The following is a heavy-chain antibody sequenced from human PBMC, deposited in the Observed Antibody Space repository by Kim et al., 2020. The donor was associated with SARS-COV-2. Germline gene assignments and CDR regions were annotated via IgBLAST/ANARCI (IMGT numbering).Heavy chain of an antibody. CDR3: ARHSSSGWTHYFDY. D-gene: IGHD6-19*01. Sequence: NPPPKSQVTISEDTSKNQFSLKLSSVTAADTAVYYCARHSSSGWTHYFDYWGQGTLVTVSS. J-gene: IGHJ4*02. V-gene: IGHV4-59*08.